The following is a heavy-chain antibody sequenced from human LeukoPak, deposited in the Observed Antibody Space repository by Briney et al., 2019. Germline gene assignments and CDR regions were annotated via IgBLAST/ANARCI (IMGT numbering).Heavy chain of an antibody. Sequence: GPSVTVSFTASGYTFTVYYMHWVRQAPGQGLEWKGIINTRGGRTSYAQKFQGRVTFTADKSTSTAYMELRSLRSEDTAVYYCARDWAMVRGVIIADRSDYWGQGTLVTVSS. CDR1: GYTFTVYY. V-gene: IGHV1-46*01. D-gene: IGHD3-10*01. CDR2: INTRGGRT. J-gene: IGHJ4*02. CDR3: ARDWAMVRGVIIADRSDY.